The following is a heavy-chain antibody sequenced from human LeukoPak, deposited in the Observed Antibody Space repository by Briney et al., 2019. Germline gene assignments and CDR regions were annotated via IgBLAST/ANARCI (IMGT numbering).Heavy chain of an antibody. CDR1: GGSISSTGYY. V-gene: IGHV4-39*01. CDR2: IYYGGST. CDR3: ARHYSSRRQGFDY. Sequence: SETLSLTCTASGGSISSTGYYWGWIRQPPGKGLEWIGSIYYGGSTYYNPSLKSRVTISVDTSKNHFSLKLISVTAADTAVYYCARHYSSRRQGFDYWGQGTLVTVSS. D-gene: IGHD6-19*01. J-gene: IGHJ4*02.